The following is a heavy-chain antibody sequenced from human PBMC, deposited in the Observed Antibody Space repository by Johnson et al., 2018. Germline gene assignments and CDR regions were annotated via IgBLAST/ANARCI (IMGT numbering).Heavy chain of an antibody. CDR3: ARDRDGDYAGAFDI. Sequence: VQLVESGGGLVQPGGSLRLSCAAYGFTFSSYSMNWVRQAPGKGLEWVSYISSSSSTIYYADSVKGRFTISRDNAKNSLYLQMNSLRAEDTAVYYCARDRDGDYAGAFDIWGQGTMVTVSS. CDR1: GFTFSSYS. D-gene: IGHD4-17*01. CDR2: ISSSSSTI. J-gene: IGHJ3*02. V-gene: IGHV3-48*01.